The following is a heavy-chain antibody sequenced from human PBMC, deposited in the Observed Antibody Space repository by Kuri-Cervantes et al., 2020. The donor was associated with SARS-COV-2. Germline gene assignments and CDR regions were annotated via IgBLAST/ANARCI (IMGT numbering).Heavy chain of an antibody. CDR2: IKSKTDGGTT. CDR1: GFTFSNAW. Sequence: GESLKISCAASGFTFSNAWMSWVRQAPGKGLEWVGRIKSKTDGGTTDYAAPVKGRFTISRDDSKNTLYLQMNSLKTEDTAVYYCARGGFGVVQSDYWGQGTLVTVSS. D-gene: IGHD3-3*01. CDR3: ARGGFGVVQSDY. J-gene: IGHJ4*02. V-gene: IGHV3-15*01.